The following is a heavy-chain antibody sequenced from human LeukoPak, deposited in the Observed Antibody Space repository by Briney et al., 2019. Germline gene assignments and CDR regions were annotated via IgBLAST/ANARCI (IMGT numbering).Heavy chain of an antibody. CDR2: INHSGST. Sequence: SETLSLTCAVYGVSFSGYYWSWIRQPPGKGLEWIGEINHSGSTNYNPSLKSRVTISVDTSKNQFSLKLSSVTAADTAVYYCARGPWRGYYDSSGRRSGAFDYWGQGTLVTVSS. J-gene: IGHJ4*02. D-gene: IGHD3-22*01. CDR3: ARGPWRGYYDSSGRRSGAFDY. V-gene: IGHV4-34*01. CDR1: GVSFSGYY.